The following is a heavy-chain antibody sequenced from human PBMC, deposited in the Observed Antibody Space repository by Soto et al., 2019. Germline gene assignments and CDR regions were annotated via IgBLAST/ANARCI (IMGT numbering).Heavy chain of an antibody. Sequence: SETLSLTCTSSGASISRYYWNWIRQSPGRGLEWIGHIYNGETTKYNPSLKSRVTISVDRSKNQFSLKLSSVTAADTAVYYCAQTTGWPGFDYWGQGTLVTVSS. CDR1: GASISRYY. V-gene: IGHV4-59*01. D-gene: IGHD6-19*01. J-gene: IGHJ4*02. CDR3: AQTTGWPGFDY. CDR2: IYNGETT.